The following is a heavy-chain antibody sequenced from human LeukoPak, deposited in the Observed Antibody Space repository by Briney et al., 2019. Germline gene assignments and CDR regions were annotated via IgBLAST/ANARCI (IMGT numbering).Heavy chain of an antibody. V-gene: IGHV4-39*01. J-gene: IGHJ5*02. CDR2: IYYSGST. Sequence: SQTLSLTCTVSGGSISSGGYYWGWIHQPPGKGLEWIGSIYYSGSTYYNPSLKSRVAISVDTSKNQFSLKLSSVTAADTAVYYCARHVTAAGSGWFDPWGQGTLVTVSS. CDR3: ARHVTAAGSGWFDP. D-gene: IGHD6-13*01. CDR1: GGSISSGGYY.